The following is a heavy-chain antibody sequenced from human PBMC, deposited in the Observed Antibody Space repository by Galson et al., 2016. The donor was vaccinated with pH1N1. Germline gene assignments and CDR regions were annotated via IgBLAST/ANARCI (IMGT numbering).Heavy chain of an antibody. Sequence: PALVKPTQTLTLTCTFSGFSLSTSGVGVGWIRQPPGKALEWLALIFWNDDKRYSPSLKSRLTITKDTSKNQVVLTMTIMDPVDTATYYCARFLYGDYSNWFDPWGQGTLVTVSS. V-gene: IGHV2-5*01. J-gene: IGHJ5*02. D-gene: IGHD4-17*01. CDR3: ARFLYGDYSNWFDP. CDR1: GFSLSTSGVG. CDR2: IFWNDDK.